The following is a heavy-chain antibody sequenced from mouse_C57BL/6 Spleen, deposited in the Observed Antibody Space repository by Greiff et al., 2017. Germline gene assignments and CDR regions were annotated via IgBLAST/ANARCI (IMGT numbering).Heavy chain of an antibody. Sequence: VQRVESGPELVKPGASVKISCKASGYAFSSSWMNWVKQRPGKGLEWIGRIYPGDGDTNYNGKFKGKATLTADKSSSTAYMQLSSLTSEDSAVYFCARSHSNGAMDYWGQGTSVTVSS. CDR3: ARSHSNGAMDY. V-gene: IGHV1-82*01. CDR2: IYPGDGDT. J-gene: IGHJ4*01. D-gene: IGHD2-5*01. CDR1: GYAFSSSW.